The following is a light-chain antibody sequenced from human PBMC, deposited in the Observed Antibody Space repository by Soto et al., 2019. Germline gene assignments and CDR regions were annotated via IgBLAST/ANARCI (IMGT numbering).Light chain of an antibody. V-gene: IGKV3-15*01. CDR3: QQYNSWTLIS. J-gene: IGKJ5*01. Sequence: SVSPGERATLSCRASQSISGNIAWYQQKPGQAPRLLIYAASISASGIPARFSGTGFGREFTHSIISLLSVDSAFDYCQQYNSWTLISFGQGTRLEIK. CDR2: AAS. CDR1: QSISGN.